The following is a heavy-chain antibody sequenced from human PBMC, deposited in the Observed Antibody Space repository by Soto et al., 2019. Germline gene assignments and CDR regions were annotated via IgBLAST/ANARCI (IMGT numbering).Heavy chain of an antibody. Sequence: EVQLVESGGGFVKPGGCLRLSCAASGITFSDAWMSWVRQAPGKGPEWVGRIKSKKDGGTTDYAATLKRRFSISRDDSKNTVYLQMNSLETEDTAVYYCTTDWVTNRHWGQGTLVTVSS. CDR2: IKSKKDGGTT. J-gene: IGHJ1*01. CDR1: GITFSDAW. V-gene: IGHV3-15*01. D-gene: IGHD4-17*01. CDR3: TTDWVTNRH.